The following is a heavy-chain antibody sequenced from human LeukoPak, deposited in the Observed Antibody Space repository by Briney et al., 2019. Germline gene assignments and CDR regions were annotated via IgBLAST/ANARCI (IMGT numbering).Heavy chain of an antibody. CDR3: ARAGFPAFDI. Sequence: SQTLSLPCTVSGGSISSGSYYWSWIRQPAGKGLEWIGRIYTSGSTNYNPSLKSRVTISVDTSKNQLSLKLSSVTAADTAVYYCARAGFPAFDIWGQGTMVTVSS. J-gene: IGHJ3*02. V-gene: IGHV4-61*02. D-gene: IGHD1-1*01. CDR2: IYTSGST. CDR1: GGSISSGSYY.